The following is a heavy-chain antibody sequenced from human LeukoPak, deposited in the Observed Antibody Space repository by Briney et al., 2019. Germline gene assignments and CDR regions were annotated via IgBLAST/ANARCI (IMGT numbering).Heavy chain of an antibody. V-gene: IGHV3-23*01. CDR3: AKGGGYFDY. D-gene: IGHD3-16*01. CDR1: GFTFSSYA. J-gene: IGHJ4*02. Sequence: GGSLRLSWAASGFTFSSYAMSWVRQAPGKGLEWVSAISGSGGSTYYADSVKGRFTISRNNSKNTLYLQMNSLRAEDTAVYYWAKGGGYFDYWGQGTLVTVSS. CDR2: ISGSGGST.